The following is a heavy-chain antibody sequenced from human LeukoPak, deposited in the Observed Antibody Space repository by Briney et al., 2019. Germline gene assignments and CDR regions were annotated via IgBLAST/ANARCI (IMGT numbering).Heavy chain of an antibody. V-gene: IGHV1-46*01. D-gene: IGHD6-19*01. CDR3: AADHQFSGWESAYGMDV. CDR1: GYTFTRYY. J-gene: IGHJ6*02. CDR2: INPSGGST. Sequence: ASVKVSCKASGYTFTRYYMHWVRQAPGQGLEWMGIINPSGGSTSDAQKFQGRVTMTRDTSTSTVYMELSSLRSDDTAVYYCAADHQFSGWESAYGMDVWGQGTTVTVSS.